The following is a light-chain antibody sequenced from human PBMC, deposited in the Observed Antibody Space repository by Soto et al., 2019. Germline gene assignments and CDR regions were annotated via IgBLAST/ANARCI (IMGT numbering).Light chain of an antibody. CDR2: DVS. Sequence: QSVLTQPASVSGSPGQSITISCTGTSSDVGAHNHVSWYQQHPGKAPKLMIYDVSARPSGVSNRFSGSKSGNTASLTISGLQAEDEADYYCSSYTTSTTWVFGGGTQLTVL. V-gene: IGLV2-14*03. CDR3: SSYTTSTTWV. CDR1: SSDVGAHNH. J-gene: IGLJ3*02.